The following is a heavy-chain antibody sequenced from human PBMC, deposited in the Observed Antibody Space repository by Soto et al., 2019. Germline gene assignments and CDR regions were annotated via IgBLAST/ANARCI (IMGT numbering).Heavy chain of an antibody. CDR3: ARSFGWNWNDQNFDY. Sequence: QVQLQESGPGLVKPSGTLSLTCAVSGGSISSSNWWSWVRQPPGKGLEWIREIYHSGSTNYNPSLKSRVTISVDKSKNQFSLKLSSVTAADTAVYYCARSFGWNWNDQNFDYWGQGTLVTVSS. CDR2: IYHSGST. D-gene: IGHD1-1*01. CDR1: GGSISSSNW. V-gene: IGHV4-4*02. J-gene: IGHJ4*02.